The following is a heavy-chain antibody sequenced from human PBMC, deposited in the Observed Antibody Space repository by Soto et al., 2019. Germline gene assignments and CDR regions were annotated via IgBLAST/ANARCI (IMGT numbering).Heavy chain of an antibody. Sequence: XDSLKVSWKCSEYSFTSYWIGLVLQMPGKGLEWMGIIYPGDSDTRYSPSFQGQVTISADKSISTAYLQWSSLKASDTAMYYCARFTITYGMDVCGQGTTVTVSS. V-gene: IGHV5-51*01. D-gene: IGHD1-20*01. CDR1: EYSFTSYW. CDR2: IYPGDSDT. CDR3: ARFTITYGMDV. J-gene: IGHJ6*02.